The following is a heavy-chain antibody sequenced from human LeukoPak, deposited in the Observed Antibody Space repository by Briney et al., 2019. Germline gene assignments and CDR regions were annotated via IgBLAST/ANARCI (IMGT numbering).Heavy chain of an antibody. D-gene: IGHD2-8*02. CDR3: ARARRIDCTATTCRSLDP. CDR1: GFTFSGYA. CDR2: ISNDGTVE. V-gene: IGHV3-30*04. Sequence: GGSLRLSCTASGFTFSGYAMHWVRQAPGKGLEWMAVISNDGTVEYYVDSVKGRFTTSRDNSKNTLYLQMSSLRPEDTAVYYCARARRIDCTATTCRSLDPWGQGTLVTVSS. J-gene: IGHJ5*02.